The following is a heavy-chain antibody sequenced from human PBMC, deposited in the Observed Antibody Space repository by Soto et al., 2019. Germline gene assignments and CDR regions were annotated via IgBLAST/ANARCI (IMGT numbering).Heavy chain of an antibody. J-gene: IGHJ6*02. CDR1: GYTFTSYG. Sequence: RASVKVSCKASGYTFTSYGISWVRQAPGQGLEWMGWISAYNGNTNYAQKLQGRVTMTTDTSTSTAYMELRSLRSDDTAVYYCARVGNIAVAGTSPYYYYYGMDVWGQGTTVTVSS. CDR3: ARVGNIAVAGTSPYYYYYGMDV. V-gene: IGHV1-18*04. CDR2: ISAYNGNT. D-gene: IGHD6-19*01.